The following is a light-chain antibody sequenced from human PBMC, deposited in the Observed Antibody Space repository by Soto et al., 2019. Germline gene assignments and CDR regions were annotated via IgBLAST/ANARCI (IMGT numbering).Light chain of an antibody. V-gene: IGLV1-44*01. CDR1: TSNIGGYT. CDR3: ASWDDSLNGYV. Sequence: QPVLTQPPSESGTPGQRVTISCSGGTSNIGGYTVNWYQQLPGAAPRLLIYNNYQRPSEVPDRFSGSKSGTSASLAISGLQSEDEADYYCASWDDSLNGYVFGTGTKLTVL. CDR2: NNY. J-gene: IGLJ1*01.